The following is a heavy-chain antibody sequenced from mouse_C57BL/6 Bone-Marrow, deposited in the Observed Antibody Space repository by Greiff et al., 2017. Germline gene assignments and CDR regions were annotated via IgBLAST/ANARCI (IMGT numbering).Heavy chain of an antibody. CDR2: IYPTSGRT. Sequence: VQLQQPGAELVKPGASVKMSCKASGYTFTSYWITWVKQRPGQGLEWIGDIYPTSGRTKYNEKFKSKAILTVDTSSNTAYMQLRSLTSEDSAVFYCARSGPLGRSFDYWGQGTTLTVSS. J-gene: IGHJ2*01. CDR1: GYTFTSYW. CDR3: ARSGPLGRSFDY. V-gene: IGHV1-55*01. D-gene: IGHD4-1*01.